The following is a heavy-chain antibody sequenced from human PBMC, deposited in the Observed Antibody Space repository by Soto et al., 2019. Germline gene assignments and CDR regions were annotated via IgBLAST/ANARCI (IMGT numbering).Heavy chain of an antibody. Sequence: QVQLVESGGGGVQPGRSLRLSCAASGFTFSSYGMHWVRQAPGKGLEWVAVISYDENNKYYADSVKGRFTISRDNSKNTLYLQMNSLRAEDTAVYYCAKDVGYSRTGWEIFWGQGTLVTVSS. CDR2: ISYDENNK. CDR3: AKDVGYSRTGWEIF. J-gene: IGHJ4*02. CDR1: GFTFSSYG. D-gene: IGHD6-13*01. V-gene: IGHV3-30*18.